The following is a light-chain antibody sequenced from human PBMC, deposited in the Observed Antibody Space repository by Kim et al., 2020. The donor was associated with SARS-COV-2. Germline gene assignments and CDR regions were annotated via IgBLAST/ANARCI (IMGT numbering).Light chain of an antibody. CDR1: NSNSGNNY. J-gene: IGLJ3*02. V-gene: IGLV1-47*01. CDR3: SSWDDSRKVV. CDR2: RND. Sequence: PGQSVTISCSGSNSNSGNNYLYWYQHLPGTSPTLLIYRNDQRPSGVSDRFSGSKSGTSGSLAISGLQAADEAIYYCSSWDDSRKVVFGGGTQLTVL.